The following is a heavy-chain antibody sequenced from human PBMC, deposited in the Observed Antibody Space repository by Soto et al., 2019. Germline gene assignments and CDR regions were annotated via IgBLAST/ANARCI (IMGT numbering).Heavy chain of an antibody. CDR1: GFSFSRYA. J-gene: IGHJ4*02. CDR3: AKGSAAGSPYYFDS. Sequence: EVQLVESGGGLVQPGGSLRLSCAASGFSFSRYAMSWVRQTPGKGLEWVSAITNGGANTYHADSVKGRFTISRDNSKNTRTLQMNSLRPDDTAVYYCAKGSAAGSPYYFDSWGRGTLVTVSS. D-gene: IGHD6-13*01. V-gene: IGHV3-23*04. CDR2: ITNGGANT.